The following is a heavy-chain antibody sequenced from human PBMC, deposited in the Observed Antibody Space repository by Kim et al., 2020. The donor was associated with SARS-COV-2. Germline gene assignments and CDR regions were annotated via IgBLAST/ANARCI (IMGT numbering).Heavy chain of an antibody. D-gene: IGHD1-26*01. CDR2: INPNSGGT. CDR1: GYTFTGYY. CDR3: ARERKGRGYYFDY. Sequence: ASVKVSCKASGYTFTGYYMHWVRQAPGQGLEWMGRINPNSGGTNYAQKFQGRVTMTRDTSISTAYMELSRLRSDDTAVYYCARERKGRGYYFDYWGQGTLVTVSS. V-gene: IGHV1-2*06. J-gene: IGHJ4*02.